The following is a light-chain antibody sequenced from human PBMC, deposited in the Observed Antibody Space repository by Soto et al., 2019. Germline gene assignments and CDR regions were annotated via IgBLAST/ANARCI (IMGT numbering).Light chain of an antibody. J-gene: IGKJ5*01. Sequence: DIQMTQSPSSVSASVGDRVTITCQASQGISRSLAWYQQKPGKAPKLLIYSASSLQSGVPSRFSGSGFGTDFTLTISSLQPEDLAVYYCQQYNNWPPITFGQGTRLEIK. CDR1: QGISRS. CDR2: SAS. V-gene: IGKV1D-12*01. CDR3: QQYNNWPPIT.